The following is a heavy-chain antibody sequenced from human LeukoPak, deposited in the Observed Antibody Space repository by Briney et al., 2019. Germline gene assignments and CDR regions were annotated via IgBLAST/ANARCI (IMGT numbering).Heavy chain of an antibody. V-gene: IGHV3-48*01. CDR1: GFTFSSYS. CDR2: ISSSSSTI. D-gene: IGHD1-26*01. J-gene: IGHJ4*02. Sequence: TGGSLRLSCAASGFTFSSYSMNWVRQAPGKGLEWVSYISSSSSTIYYADSVKGRFTISRDNSKNTLYLQMNSLRAEDTAVYYCAKGSSFAWYFDYWGQGTLVTVSS. CDR3: AKGSSFAWYFDY.